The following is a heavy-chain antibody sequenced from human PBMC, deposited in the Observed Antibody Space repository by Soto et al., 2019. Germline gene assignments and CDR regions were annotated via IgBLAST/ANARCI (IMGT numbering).Heavy chain of an antibody. J-gene: IGHJ4*02. CDR2: ISGSGGST. CDR3: AKDRYDFWSGYDIRLFDY. Sequence: PGGSLRLSCAASGFTFSSYAMSWVRQAPGKGLEWVSAISGSGGSTYYADSVKGRFTISRDNSKNTLYLQMNSLRAEDTAVYYCAKDRYDFWSGYDIRLFDYWGQGTLVTVSS. V-gene: IGHV3-23*01. D-gene: IGHD3-3*01. CDR1: GFTFSSYA.